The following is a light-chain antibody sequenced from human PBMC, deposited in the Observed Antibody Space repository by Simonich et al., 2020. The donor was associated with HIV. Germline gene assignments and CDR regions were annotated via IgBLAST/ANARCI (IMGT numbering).Light chain of an antibody. V-gene: IGLV2-14*03. CDR1: SSDVGGYNY. Sequence: QSALTQPASVSGSPGQPITISCSGTSSDVGGYNYVSWYQHHPGKAPKLMIYYVSHRPAGVSNRFSGSKSGNTASLTISGLQAEDEADYYCSSCTSSTTVFGTGTKVTVL. CDR3: SSCTSSTTV. J-gene: IGLJ1*01. CDR2: YVS.